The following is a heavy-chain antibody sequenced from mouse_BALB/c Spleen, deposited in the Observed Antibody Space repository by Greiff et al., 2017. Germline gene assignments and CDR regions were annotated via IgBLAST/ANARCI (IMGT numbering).Heavy chain of an antibody. V-gene: IGHV5-9-4*01. Sequence: EVQRVESGGGLVKPGGSLKLSCAASGFTFSSYAMSWVRQSPEKRLEWVAEISSGGSYTYYPDTVTGRFTISRDNAKNTLYLEMSSLRSEDTAMYYCARGQDGNPYCYAMDYWGQGTSVTVSS. CDR1: GFTFSSYA. CDR3: ARGQDGNPYCYAMDY. D-gene: IGHD2-1*01. CDR2: ISSGGSYT. J-gene: IGHJ4*01.